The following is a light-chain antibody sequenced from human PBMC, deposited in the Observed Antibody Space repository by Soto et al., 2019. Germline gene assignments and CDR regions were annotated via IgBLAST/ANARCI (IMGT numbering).Light chain of an antibody. CDR3: QQYNTWPPLIT. Sequence: EIVMTQSPATLSVSPGERATLSCRASQSVSSNLAWYQQKPGQAPRLLMYGASTRATGIPARVSGSGSGTEFTLTISSLQSEDFAVYYCQQYNTWPPLITFGQGTRLEMK. CDR1: QSVSSN. CDR2: GAS. J-gene: IGKJ5*01. V-gene: IGKV3-15*01.